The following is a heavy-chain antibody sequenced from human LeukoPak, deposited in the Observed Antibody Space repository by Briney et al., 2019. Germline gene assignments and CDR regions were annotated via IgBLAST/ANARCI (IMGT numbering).Heavy chain of an antibody. J-gene: IGHJ4*02. V-gene: IGHV4-59*08. Sequence: SETLSLTCTVSGGSISSYYWSWIRQPPGKGLEYIGYIHYSGNTNYNPSLKSRVTISVDTSKNQFSLKLSSVTAADTAVYYCARHISGSYSFYFDYWGQGTLVTVSS. CDR3: ARHISGSYSFYFDY. CDR2: IHYSGNT. CDR1: GGSISSYY. D-gene: IGHD1-26*01.